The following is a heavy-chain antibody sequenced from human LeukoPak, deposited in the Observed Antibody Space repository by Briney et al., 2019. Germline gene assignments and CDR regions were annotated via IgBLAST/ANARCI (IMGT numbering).Heavy chain of an antibody. V-gene: IGHV3-74*01. CDR3: ARSGRGGAFDI. CDR1: GFTFSSYW. D-gene: IGHD1-26*01. CDR2: IYSDGSRT. J-gene: IGHJ3*02. Sequence: GGSLRLSCAASGFTFSSYWMHWVRHGPGKGLVWVSRIYSDGSRTNNADSVKGRFTISGDNAKNTLYLQMNSLRAEDTAVYYCARSGRGGAFDIWGQGTMVTVSS.